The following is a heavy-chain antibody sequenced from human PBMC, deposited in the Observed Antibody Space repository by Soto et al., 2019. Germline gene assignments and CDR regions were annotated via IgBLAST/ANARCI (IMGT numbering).Heavy chain of an antibody. V-gene: IGHV4-4*02. CDR2: IYHSGST. D-gene: IGHD6-13*01. CDR3: ARAAMGGSSWPFDY. CDR1: CHSITSSNW. J-gene: IGHJ4*02. Sequence: SEILSLTCAFYCHSITSSNWWSWVRQTPGKGLEWIGEIYHSGSTNYNPSLKSRVTISVDKSKNQFSLKLSSVTAADTAVYYCARAAMGGSSWPFDYWGQGTLVTVS.